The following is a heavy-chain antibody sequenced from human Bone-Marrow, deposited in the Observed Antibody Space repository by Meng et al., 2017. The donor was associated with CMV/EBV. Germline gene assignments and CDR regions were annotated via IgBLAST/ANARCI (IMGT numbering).Heavy chain of an antibody. Sequence: SLKISCAASGFTFDDYAMHWVRQAPGKGLEWVSGISWNSGSTGYADSVKGRFTISRDNAKNSLYLQMNSLRPEDTALYYCAKATAGSSAYYYYAMDVWGQGTMVTVSS. CDR1: GFTFDDYA. CDR2: ISWNSGST. V-gene: IGHV3-9*01. CDR3: AKATAGSSAYYYYAMDV. J-gene: IGHJ6*02. D-gene: IGHD1-26*01.